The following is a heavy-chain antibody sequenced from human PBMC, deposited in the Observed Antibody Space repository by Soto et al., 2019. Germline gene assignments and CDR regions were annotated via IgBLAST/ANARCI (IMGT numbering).Heavy chain of an antibody. CDR3: ARDLTTVVTEGYDAFDI. V-gene: IGHV1-69*13. D-gene: IGHD4-17*01. CDR1: GGTVSSYA. J-gene: IGHJ3*02. CDR2: IIPIFGTA. Sequence: SVKVSGKASGGTVSSYAISCVRQAPGQGLEWMGGIIPIFGTANYAQKFQGRVTITADESTSTAYMELSSLRSEDTAVYYCARDLTTVVTEGYDAFDIWGQGTMVTVSS.